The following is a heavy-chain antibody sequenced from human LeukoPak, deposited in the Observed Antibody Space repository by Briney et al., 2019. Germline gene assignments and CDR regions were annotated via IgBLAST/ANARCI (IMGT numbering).Heavy chain of an antibody. Sequence: PAETVSLPCTVSGHSIRRFFGRWLRQPAGKGLEWIGRVYASGTTNYNPSLKSRVTMSVDTTKIQLSLKVTSVTAADTAVYYCTTAFGGSEKWGQGTLVTVSS. V-gene: IGHV4-4*07. CDR3: TTAFGGSEK. CDR2: VYASGTT. J-gene: IGHJ4*02. CDR1: GHSIRRFF. D-gene: IGHD2-15*01.